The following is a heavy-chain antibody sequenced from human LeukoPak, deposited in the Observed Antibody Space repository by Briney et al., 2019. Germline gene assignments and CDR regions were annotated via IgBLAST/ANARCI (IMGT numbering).Heavy chain of an antibody. CDR1: GFTFSTYT. D-gene: IGHD3-22*01. Sequence: PGGSLRLSCAASGFTFSTYTMNWVRQAPGKGLEWVSSITTSSSYIYYADSVKGRFTISRDNAKNSLYLQMNSLRAEDTAVYYXXXHVVALGFDYWGQGTLVTVSS. CDR3: XXHVVALGFDY. V-gene: IGHV3-21*01. J-gene: IGHJ4*02. CDR2: ITTSSSYI.